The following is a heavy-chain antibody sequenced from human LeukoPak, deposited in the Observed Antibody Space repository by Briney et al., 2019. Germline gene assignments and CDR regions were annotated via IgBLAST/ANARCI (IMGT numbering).Heavy chain of an antibody. D-gene: IGHD6-19*01. CDR3: ARSYPGIAVAAHFDY. Sequence: GASVKVSCKASGGTFSSYAISWVRQAPGQGLEWMGRIIPILGIANYAQKFQGRVTITADKSTSTAYMELSSLRSEDTAVYYCARSYPGIAVAAHFDYWGQGTLVTVSS. J-gene: IGHJ4*02. CDR1: GGTFSSYA. V-gene: IGHV1-69*04. CDR2: IIPILGIA.